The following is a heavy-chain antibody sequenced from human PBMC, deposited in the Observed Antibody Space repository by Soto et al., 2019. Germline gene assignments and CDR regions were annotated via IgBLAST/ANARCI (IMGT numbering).Heavy chain of an antibody. J-gene: IGHJ6*02. D-gene: IGHD6-13*01. CDR1: GYTFTGYY. Sequence: ASVKVSCKASGYTFTGYYMHWVRQAPGQGLEWMGWINPNSGGTNYAQKFQGWVTMTRDTSISTAYMELSRLRSDDTAVYYCARDGSAAGAYYYYGMDVWGQGTTVTVSS. CDR3: ARDGSAAGAYYYYGMDV. V-gene: IGHV1-2*04. CDR2: INPNSGGT.